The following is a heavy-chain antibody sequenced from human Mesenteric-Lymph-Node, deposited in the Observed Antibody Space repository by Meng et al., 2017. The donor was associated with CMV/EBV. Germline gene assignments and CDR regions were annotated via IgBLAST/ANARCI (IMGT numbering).Heavy chain of an antibody. CDR1: GGSFSGYY. D-gene: IGHD2-15*01. CDR3: ARGSDIPVNDY. J-gene: IGHJ4*02. Sequence: QVQLQQWGAGLLKTSETLSLACAVYGGSFSGYYWSWIRQPPGKGLEWIGGINHSGVPNYNPSLKSRVTISLDRSKNQFSLKLSSVTAEDTAVYYCARGSDIPVNDYWSQGTLVTVSS. V-gene: IGHV4-34*01. CDR2: INHSGVP.